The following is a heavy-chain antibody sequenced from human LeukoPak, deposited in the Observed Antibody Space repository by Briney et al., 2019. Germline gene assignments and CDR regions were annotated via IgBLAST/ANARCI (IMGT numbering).Heavy chain of an antibody. J-gene: IGHJ4*02. V-gene: IGHV3-48*02. CDR1: GFIFSNYS. CDR2: ISSSSSTV. D-gene: IGHD3-10*01. Sequence: PGGSLRLSCAASGFIFSNYSMNWVRQAPGKGLEWVSYISSSSSTVYYADSLKGRFTISRDNAKNSLYLQMNSLRDEDTAVYYCARAQTYYGSGSYLYWGQGTLVTVSS. CDR3: ARAQTYYGSGSYLY.